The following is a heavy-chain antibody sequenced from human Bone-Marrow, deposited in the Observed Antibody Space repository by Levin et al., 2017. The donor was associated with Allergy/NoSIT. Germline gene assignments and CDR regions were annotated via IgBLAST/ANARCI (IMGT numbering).Heavy chain of an antibody. V-gene: IGHV3-7*01. CDR1: GFTFSSYW. CDR3: ARDAPQGSGGSWGWHFDC. CDR2: IKQDGSDK. Sequence: GGSLRLSCAASGFTFSSYWMSWVRQAPGKGLEWVANIKQDGSDKYYVDFVRGRFTISRDNTNNLMYLQMNRLTAEDTAVYYCARDAPQGSGGSWGWHFDCWGLGTLVTVSS. D-gene: IGHD6-19*01. J-gene: IGHJ4*02.